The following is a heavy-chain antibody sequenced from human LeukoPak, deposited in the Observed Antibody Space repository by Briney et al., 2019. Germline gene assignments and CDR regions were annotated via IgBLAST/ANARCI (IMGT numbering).Heavy chain of an antibody. CDR3: ARDRVRGNSNPFFDY. CDR2: IYYSGTT. Sequence: SETLSLTCTVSGGSVGSGTYYWSWIRQPPGRGLEWIGYIYYSGTTNYNPSLKSRVTISVDTSKNQFSLKLSSVTAADTAVYYCARDRVRGNSNPFFDYWGQGTLVTVSS. D-gene: IGHD4-11*01. J-gene: IGHJ4*02. CDR1: GGSVGSGTYY. V-gene: IGHV4-61*01.